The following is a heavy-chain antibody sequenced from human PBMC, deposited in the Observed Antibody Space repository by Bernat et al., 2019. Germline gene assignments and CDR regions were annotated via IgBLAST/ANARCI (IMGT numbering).Heavy chain of an antibody. D-gene: IGHD1-1*01. CDR3: TTPTATIDY. J-gene: IGHJ4*02. Sequence: EVQLVESGGGLVQPGGSLKLSCAASGFTFSGSAMHWVRQAFGKGLEWVRRSRSKANSYATAYAASVKGRFTISRDDSKNTAYLQMTSLKPEDTAVYYCTTPTATIDYWGQGTLVTVSS. CDR1: GFTFSGSA. CDR2: SRSKANSYAT. V-gene: IGHV3-73*01.